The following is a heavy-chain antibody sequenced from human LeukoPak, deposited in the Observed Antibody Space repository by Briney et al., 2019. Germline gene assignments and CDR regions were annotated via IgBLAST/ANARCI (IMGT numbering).Heavy chain of an antibody. D-gene: IGHD2-21*02. V-gene: IGHV4-59*01. CDR1: GGSISSYY. Sequence: SETLSLTCTVSGGSISSYYWSWIRQPPGKGLEWIGYIYYSGSTNYNPSLKSRVTISVDTSKNQFSLKLSSVTAADTAVYYCAKDLIRFCGGDCSVYWGQGTLVTVSS. J-gene: IGHJ4*02. CDR2: IYYSGST. CDR3: AKDLIRFCGGDCSVY.